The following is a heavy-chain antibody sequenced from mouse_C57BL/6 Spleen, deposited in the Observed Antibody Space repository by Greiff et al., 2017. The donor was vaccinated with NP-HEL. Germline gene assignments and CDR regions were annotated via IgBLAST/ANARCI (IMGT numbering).Heavy chain of an antibody. CDR1: GYTFTSYW. CDR3: SRSGGDYYGSSHWYFDV. V-gene: IGHV1-61*01. D-gene: IGHD1-1*01. CDR2: IYPSDSET. Sequence: QVQLQQPGAELVRPGSSVKLSCKASGYTFTSYWMDWVKQRPGQGLEWIGNIYPSDSETHYNQKFKDKATLTVDKSSSTAYMQLSSLTSEDSAVYYWSRSGGDYYGSSHWYFDVWGTGTTVTVSS. J-gene: IGHJ1*03.